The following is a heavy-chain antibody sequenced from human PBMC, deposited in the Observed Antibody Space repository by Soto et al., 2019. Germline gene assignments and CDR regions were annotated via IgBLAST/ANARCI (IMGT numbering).Heavy chain of an antibody. D-gene: IGHD4-4*01. J-gene: IGHJ4*02. Sequence: QEQLVESGGGVVQPGTSLRLSCGASGFSFSSYGMHWVRQAPGKGLECVAFITYDGSDTYYVDSVKGRFTVSRHNSKNTLYMQMNSLTPEDTSIYYCATVAVFDYSFGQHGFDSSGQGTLVTIAS. CDR3: ATVAVFDYSFGQHGFDS. CDR1: GFSFSSYG. CDR2: ITYDGSDT. V-gene: IGHV3-30*03.